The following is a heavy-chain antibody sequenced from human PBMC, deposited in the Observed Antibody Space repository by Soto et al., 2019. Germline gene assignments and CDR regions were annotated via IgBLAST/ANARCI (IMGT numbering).Heavy chain of an antibody. Sequence: EVQLLESGGGLVQPGGSLRLSCAASGFTFSSYAMSWVRQAPGEGLKWVSAISGSGGTTYYAHSVKGRFTFSRDNPKNTLYLQMNSLRAEDTAVYYCAKENKGGNWYFDLWGRGPLVTVSS. CDR2: ISGSGGTT. CDR3: AKENKGGNWYFDL. CDR1: GFTFSSYA. J-gene: IGHJ2*01. V-gene: IGHV3-23*01.